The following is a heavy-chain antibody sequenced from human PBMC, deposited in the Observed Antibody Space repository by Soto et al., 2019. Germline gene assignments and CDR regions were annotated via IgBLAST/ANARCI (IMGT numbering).Heavy chain of an antibody. CDR2: IKSVTDGGTT. CDR3: MTHAVIYSRGH. V-gene: IGHV3-15*01. CDR1: GFTFSYDW. J-gene: IGHJ4*02. Sequence: GGSLRLSCAASGFTFSYDWMNWVRQAPGKGLEWVARIKSVTDGGTTDYAAPVKGRFFISRDDSKSTLYLQMNSLKTEDTAIYYCMTHAVIYSRGHWGQGTLVTVSS. D-gene: IGHD6-25*01.